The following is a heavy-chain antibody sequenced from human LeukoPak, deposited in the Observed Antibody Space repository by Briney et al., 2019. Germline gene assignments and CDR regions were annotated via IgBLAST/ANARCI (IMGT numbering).Heavy chain of an antibody. CDR3: ARDRPAPLRFDFWSGYHNDAFDI. CDR1: GFTFSSYW. J-gene: IGHJ3*02. V-gene: IGHV3-7*01. Sequence: GSLRLSCAASGFTFSSYWMSWVRQAPGKGLEWVANIKQDGGEKYYEDSVKGRFTISRDNAKNSLYLQMNSLRAEDTAVYYCARDRPAPLRFDFWSGYHNDAFDIWGQGTMVTVSS. D-gene: IGHD3-3*01. CDR2: IKQDGGEK.